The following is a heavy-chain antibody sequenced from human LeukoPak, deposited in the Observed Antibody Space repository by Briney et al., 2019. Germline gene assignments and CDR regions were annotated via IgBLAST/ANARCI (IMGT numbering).Heavy chain of an antibody. D-gene: IGHD3-16*01. CDR2: IKQDGSEK. V-gene: IGHV3-7*04. Sequence: GGSLRLSCAASGFTFSRYWMSWVRQAPGKGLEWVADIKQDGSEKYYVDSVKVRFTISRDNAKNSLYLQMNSLRAEDTAVYYCARGKYYDYVWGSSTWYFDLWGRGTLVTVSS. CDR1: GFTFSRYW. J-gene: IGHJ2*01. CDR3: ARGKYYDYVWGSSTWYFDL.